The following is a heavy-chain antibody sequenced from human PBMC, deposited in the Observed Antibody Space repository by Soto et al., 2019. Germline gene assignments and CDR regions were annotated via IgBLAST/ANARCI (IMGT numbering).Heavy chain of an antibody. CDR1: GYTFTGYY. V-gene: IGHV1-2*02. J-gene: IGHJ4*02. Sequence: ASVKVSCKASGYTFTGYYMHWVRQAPGQGLEWVGWINPNSGGTNYAQKFQGRVTMTRDTSISTAYMELSRLRSDDTAVYYCARVSSSDLRTDYWGQGTLVTVSS. CDR2: INPNSGGT. CDR3: ARVSSSDLRTDY. D-gene: IGHD6-19*01.